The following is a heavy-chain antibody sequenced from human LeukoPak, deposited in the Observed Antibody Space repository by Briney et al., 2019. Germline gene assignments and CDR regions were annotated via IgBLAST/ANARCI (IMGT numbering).Heavy chain of an antibody. CDR1: GGTFSSYA. D-gene: IGHD1-1*01. Sequence: VKVSCKASGGTFSSYAISWVRQAPGQGLEWMGGIIPIFGTANYAQKFQGRVTMTRDTSTSTVYMELSSLRSEDTAVYYCARAGPWNGNWFDPWGQGTLVTVSS. V-gene: IGHV1-69*05. J-gene: IGHJ5*02. CDR3: ARAGPWNGNWFDP. CDR2: IIPIFGTA.